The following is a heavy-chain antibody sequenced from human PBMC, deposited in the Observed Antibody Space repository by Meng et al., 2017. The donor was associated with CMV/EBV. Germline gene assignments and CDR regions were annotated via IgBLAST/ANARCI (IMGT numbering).Heavy chain of an antibody. Sequence: VRLQESGPGLVKPSETLSLTCTVSGGSISSYYWSWIRQPAGKGLEWIGRIHTSGSTNYNPSLKSRVTMSVDTSKNQFSLKLSSVTAADTAVYYCARGGLYYYDSSGHFDYWGQGTLVTVSS. CDR3: ARGGLYYYDSSGHFDY. CDR2: IHTSGST. CDR1: GGSISSYY. D-gene: IGHD3-22*01. J-gene: IGHJ4*02. V-gene: IGHV4-4*07.